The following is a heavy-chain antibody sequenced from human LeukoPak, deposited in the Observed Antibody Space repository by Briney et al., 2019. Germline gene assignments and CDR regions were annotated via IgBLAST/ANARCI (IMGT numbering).Heavy chain of an antibody. J-gene: IGHJ4*02. Sequence: GGSLRLSCAASGFTVSSNYMSWVRQAPGKGLEWVSAISGSGGSTYYADSVKGRFTISRDNSKNTLYLQMNSLRAEDTAVYYCAGGSDYYDSSGYYYLDYWGQGTLVTVSS. CDR2: ISGSGGST. D-gene: IGHD3-22*01. V-gene: IGHV3-66*01. CDR1: GFTVSSNY. CDR3: AGGSDYYDSSGYYYLDY.